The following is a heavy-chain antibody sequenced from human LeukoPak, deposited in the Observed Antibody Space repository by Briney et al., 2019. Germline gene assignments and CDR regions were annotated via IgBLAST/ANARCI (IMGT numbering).Heavy chain of an antibody. CDR3: AREGFDGTDYFAFDI. J-gene: IGHJ3*02. Sequence: SETLSLTCTVSGGSISSYYWSWIRQPPGKGLEWIGYIYYSGSTNYNPSLKSRVTISVDTSKNQFSLKLSSVTAADTAVYYCAREGFDGTDYFAFDIWGQGTMVTVSS. CDR2: IYYSGST. CDR1: GGSISSYY. D-gene: IGHD3-22*01. V-gene: IGHV4-59*01.